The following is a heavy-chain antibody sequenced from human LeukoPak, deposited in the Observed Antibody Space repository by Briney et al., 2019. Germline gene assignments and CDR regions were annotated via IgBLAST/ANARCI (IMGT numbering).Heavy chain of an antibody. V-gene: IGHV4-31*03. CDR2: IYYSGST. J-gene: IGHJ4*02. Sequence: SQTLYLTCTVSGGSISSGGYYWSWIRQHPGKGLEWIGYIYYSGSTYYNPSLKSRVTISADTSKNQFSLKLSSVTAADTAVYYCARMTTRPSYYFDYWGQGTLVTVSS. D-gene: IGHD4-17*01. CDR3: ARMTTRPSYYFDY. CDR1: GGSISSGGYY.